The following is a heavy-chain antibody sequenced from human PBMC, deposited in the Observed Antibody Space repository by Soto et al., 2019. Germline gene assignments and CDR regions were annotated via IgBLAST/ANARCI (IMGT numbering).Heavy chain of an antibody. D-gene: IGHD5-18*01. Sequence: GGSLRLSCAASGFTFSNYDMHWVRQATGKGLEWVAAIGIRGSTYYADSVKGRFTISRDNSKNTLYLQMNSLRAEDTAVYYCAKDVDTAMVPLSTFDYWGQGTLVTVSS. CDR2: IGIRGST. CDR3: AKDVDTAMVPLSTFDY. CDR1: GFTFSNYD. J-gene: IGHJ4*02. V-gene: IGHV3-23*01.